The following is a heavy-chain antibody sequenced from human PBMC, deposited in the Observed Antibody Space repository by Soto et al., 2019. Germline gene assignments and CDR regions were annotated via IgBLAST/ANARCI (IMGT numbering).Heavy chain of an antibody. V-gene: IGHV3-21*01. Sequence: EVQLLESGGDLVQPGGSLRLSCVASGITFSSYSMNWVRQAPGKGLEWVSSISSSSSYIYYADSVKGRFTISRDNAKNSLYLQMNSLRAEDTAVYYCARVHPRDYDILTGYYSGLGIDYWGQGTLVTVSS. D-gene: IGHD3-9*01. CDR2: ISSSSSYI. CDR3: ARVHPRDYDILTGYYSGLGIDY. J-gene: IGHJ4*02. CDR1: GITFSSYS.